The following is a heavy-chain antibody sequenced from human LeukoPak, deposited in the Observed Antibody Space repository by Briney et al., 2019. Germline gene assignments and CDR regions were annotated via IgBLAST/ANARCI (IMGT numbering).Heavy chain of an antibody. V-gene: IGHV3-21*01. CDR1: GFTFSSYS. Sequence: PGGSLTLSCAASGFTFSSYSMNWVRQAPGKGLEWVSSISSSSSYIYYADSVKGRFTISRDNAKNSLYLQMSSLRAEDTAVYYCWPSSSWSFWGQGTLVTVSS. D-gene: IGHD6-13*01. J-gene: IGHJ4*02. CDR3: WPSSSWSF. CDR2: ISSSSSYI.